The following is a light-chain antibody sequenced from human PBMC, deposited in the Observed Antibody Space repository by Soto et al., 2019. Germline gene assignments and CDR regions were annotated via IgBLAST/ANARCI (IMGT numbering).Light chain of an antibody. CDR1: QSVNSN. V-gene: IGKV3-15*01. J-gene: IGKJ4*01. CDR2: GAS. CDR3: QQYKIRPLT. Sequence: EIVMTQSPATLSVSPGERATLSCRASQSVNSNLVWYQQKPGQAPRLLVYGASTRATGIPARFSGSGSGTEFTLTISSLQSEDFAVYYCQQYKIRPLTFGGGTKVEIK.